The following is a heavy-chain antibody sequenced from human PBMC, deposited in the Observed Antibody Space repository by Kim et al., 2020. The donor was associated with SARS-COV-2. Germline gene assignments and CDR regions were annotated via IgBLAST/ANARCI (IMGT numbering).Heavy chain of an antibody. D-gene: IGHD3-22*01. Sequence: GGSLRLSCAASGFTFSSYDMHWVRQATGKGLEWVSAIGTAGDTYYPGSVKGRFTISRENAKNSLYLQMNSLRAGDTAVYYCARAIHYYDSSGYYNWFDPWGQGTLVTVSS. V-gene: IGHV3-13*01. CDR2: IGTAGDT. CDR3: ARAIHYYDSSGYYNWFDP. CDR1: GFTFSSYD. J-gene: IGHJ5*02.